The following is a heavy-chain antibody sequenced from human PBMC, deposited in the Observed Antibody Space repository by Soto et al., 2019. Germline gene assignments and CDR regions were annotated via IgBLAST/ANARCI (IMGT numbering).Heavy chain of an antibody. D-gene: IGHD1-26*01. V-gene: IGHV3-23*01. CDR3: AKAPREEAGPGGRDV. CDR1: GFTFSSYA. J-gene: IGHJ6*04. Sequence: GGSLRLSCAASGFTFSSYAMSWVRQAPGKGLEWVSAISGSGGSTYYADSVKGRFTISRDNSKNTLYLQMNSLRAEDTAVYYYAKAPREEAGPGGRDVGGKGTRVRSP. CDR2: ISGSGGST.